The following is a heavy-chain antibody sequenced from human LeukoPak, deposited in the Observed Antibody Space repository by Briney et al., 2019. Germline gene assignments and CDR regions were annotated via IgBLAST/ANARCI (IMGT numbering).Heavy chain of an antibody. CDR2: INPGDSDT. Sequence: GESLKISCKGSGYTFSAFWICWVRQMPGKGLQWMGIINPGDSDTRYSPSFQGQVTISADKSISTAYLQWSNLKASDTAMYYCARWLRYCSSTSCYQPFDYWGQGTLVTVSS. J-gene: IGHJ4*02. D-gene: IGHD2-2*01. CDR1: GYTFSAFW. V-gene: IGHV5-51*01. CDR3: ARWLRYCSSTSCYQPFDY.